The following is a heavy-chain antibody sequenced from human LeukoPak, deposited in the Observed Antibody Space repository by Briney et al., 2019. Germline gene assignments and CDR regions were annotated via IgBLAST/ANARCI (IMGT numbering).Heavy chain of an antibody. CDR3: AREKVGYCSSTSCREVNDYYYYYMDV. CDR1: GGSISSYY. D-gene: IGHD2-2*01. J-gene: IGHJ6*03. Sequence: SETLSLTCTVSGGSISSYYWSWIRQPPGKGLEWIGYIYYSGSTNYNPSLKSRVTISVDTSKNQFSLKLSSVTAADTAVYYCAREKVGYCSSTSCREVNDYYYYYMDVWGKGTTVTISS. CDR2: IYYSGST. V-gene: IGHV4-59*01.